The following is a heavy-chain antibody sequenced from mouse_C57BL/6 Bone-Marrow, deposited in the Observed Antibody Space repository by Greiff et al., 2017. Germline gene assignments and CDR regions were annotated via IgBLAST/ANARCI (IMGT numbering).Heavy chain of an antibody. V-gene: IGHV1-55*01. CDR1: GYTFTSYW. Sequence: QVQLQQPGAELVKPGASVKMSCKASGYTFTSYWITWVKQRPGQGLEWIGDIYPGSGSTNYTEKFKSQATLTVDTSSSTVYMNLISLTSDDSAVYDCARRRAYSHYGGFFAYWGQGTLVTVSA. CDR2: IYPGSGST. CDR3: ARRRAYSHYGGFFAY. J-gene: IGHJ3*01. D-gene: IGHD1-1*01.